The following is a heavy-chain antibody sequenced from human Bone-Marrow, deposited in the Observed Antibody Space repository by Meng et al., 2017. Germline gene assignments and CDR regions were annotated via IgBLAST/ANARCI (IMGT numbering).Heavy chain of an antibody. V-gene: IGHV4-34*01. Sequence: SETLSLTCAVYGGSFSGYYWSWIRQPPGKGLEWIGEINHSGSTNYNPSLKSRVTISVDTSKNQFSLKLSSVTAADTAAYYCARDYYDSSGYWGGIDYWGQGTLVTGYS. CDR3: ARDYYDSSGYWGGIDY. D-gene: IGHD3-22*01. CDR1: GGSFSGYY. J-gene: IGHJ4*02. CDR2: INHSGST.